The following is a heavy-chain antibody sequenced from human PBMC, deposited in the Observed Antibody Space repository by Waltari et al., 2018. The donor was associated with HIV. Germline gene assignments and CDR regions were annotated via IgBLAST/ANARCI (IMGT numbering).Heavy chain of an antibody. CDR1: GFTFSSYW. CDR2: IKQDGSEK. J-gene: IGHJ4*02. V-gene: IGHV3-7*04. D-gene: IGHD3-10*01. Sequence: EVQLVESGGGLVQPGGSLRLYCAASGFTFSSYWMSWVRQAPGKGLEWVANIKQDGSEKYYVDSVNGRFTSSRDNAENSLYLQMNSLRAEDTAVYYCARGGFYGSGSKVNWGQGTLVTVSS. CDR3: ARGGFYGSGSKVN.